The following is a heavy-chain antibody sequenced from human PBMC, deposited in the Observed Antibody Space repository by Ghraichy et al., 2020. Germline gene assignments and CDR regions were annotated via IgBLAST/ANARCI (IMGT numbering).Heavy chain of an antibody. J-gene: IGHJ4*02. CDR2: FDPEDGET. Sequence: ASVKVSCKVSGYTLTELSMHWVRQAPGKGLEWMGGFDPEDGETIYAQKFQGRVTMTEDTSTDTAYMELSSLRSEDTAVYYCATSNSGSFTFDYWGQGTLVTVSS. CDR3: ATSNSGSFTFDY. D-gene: IGHD1-26*01. V-gene: IGHV1-24*01. CDR1: GYTLTELS.